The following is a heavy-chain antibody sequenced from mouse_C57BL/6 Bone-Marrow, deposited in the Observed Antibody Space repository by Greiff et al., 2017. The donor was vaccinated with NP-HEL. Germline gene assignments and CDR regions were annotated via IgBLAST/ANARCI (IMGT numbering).Heavy chain of an antibody. CDR2: ISSGSSTI. CDR3: ARELRLRAMDY. Sequence: VQLKESGGGLVKPGGSLKLSCAASGFTFSDYGMHWVRQAPEKGLEWVAYISSGSSTIYYADTVKGRFTISRDNAKNTLFLQMTSLRSEDTAMYYCARELRLRAMDYWGQGTSVTVSS. D-gene: IGHD3-2*02. CDR1: GFTFSDYG. V-gene: IGHV5-17*01. J-gene: IGHJ4*01.